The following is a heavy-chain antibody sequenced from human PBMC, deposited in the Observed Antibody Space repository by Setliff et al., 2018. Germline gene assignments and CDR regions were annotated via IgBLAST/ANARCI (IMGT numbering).Heavy chain of an antibody. D-gene: IGHD3-3*01. V-gene: IGHV4-34*01. Sequence: PSETLSLTCSVYGESFSNNYWGWVRQSPEERLEWIAEFDHSGTTKYNPSLMGRVTISVDTSKNQFSLRLSSVTAADTAVYYCRFWSGYLKNDFWGQGTLVTVSS. CDR1: GESFSNNY. CDR3: RFWSGYLKNDF. J-gene: IGHJ4*02. CDR2: FDHSGTT.